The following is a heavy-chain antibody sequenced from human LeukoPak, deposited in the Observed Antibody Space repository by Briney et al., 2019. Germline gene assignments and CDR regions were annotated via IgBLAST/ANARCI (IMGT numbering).Heavy chain of an antibody. CDR2: INHSGST. V-gene: IGHV4-34*01. CDR3: ARGLTVTTRRHFDY. J-gene: IGHJ4*02. Sequence: SETLSLTCAVYGGSFSGYYWSWIRQPPGKGLGWIGEINHSGSTNYNPSLKSRVTISVDTSKNQFSLKLSSVTAADTAVYYCARGLTVTTRRHFDYWGQGTLVTVSS. CDR1: GGSFSGYY. D-gene: IGHD4-17*01.